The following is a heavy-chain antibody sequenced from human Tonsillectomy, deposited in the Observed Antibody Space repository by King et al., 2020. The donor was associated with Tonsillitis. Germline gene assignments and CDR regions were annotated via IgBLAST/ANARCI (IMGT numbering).Heavy chain of an antibody. CDR1: GGSFSGYC. CDR3: ASRIAVAGDSYFDN. J-gene: IGHJ4*02. V-gene: IGHV4-34*01. D-gene: IGHD6-19*01. CDR2: IADSGST. Sequence: VQLQQWGAGLLKPSETLSLTCAVYGGSFSGYCWSWVCQPPGRGLEWIGEIADSGSTNYNPSLKSRVTISIDTSKNQFSLKLSSVTAADTAVYYCASRIAVAGDSYFDNWGQGTLVTVSS.